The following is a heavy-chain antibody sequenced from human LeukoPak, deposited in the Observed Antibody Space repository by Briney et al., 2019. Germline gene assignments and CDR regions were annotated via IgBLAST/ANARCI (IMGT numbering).Heavy chain of an antibody. J-gene: IGHJ5*02. CDR3: ARALDFWSGYYVS. D-gene: IGHD3-3*01. CDR2: IGSSGSKT. V-gene: IGHV3-11*01. Sequence: PGGSLRLSCAASGFTFSDYYMGWIRQAPGKGLEWASYIGSSGSKTYHADSVKGRFTISRDNAKNSLYLQLSSLTAEDTAVYYCARALDFWSGYYVSWGQGTLVTVSS. CDR1: GFTFSDYY.